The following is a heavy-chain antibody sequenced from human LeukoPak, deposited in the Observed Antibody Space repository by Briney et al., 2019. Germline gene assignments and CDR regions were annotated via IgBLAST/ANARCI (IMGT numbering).Heavy chain of an antibody. CDR3: AKESGSYYGSGSYYID. CDR1: GFTFSSYA. V-gene: IGHV3-23*01. J-gene: IGHJ4*02. Sequence: PGGSLRLSCAASGFTFSSYAMSWVRQAPGKGLEWVSAISGSGGSTYYADSVKGRFTISRDNSKNTLYLQMNSLGAEDTAVYYCAKESGSYYGSGSYYIDWGQGTLVTVSS. CDR2: ISGSGGST. D-gene: IGHD3-10*01.